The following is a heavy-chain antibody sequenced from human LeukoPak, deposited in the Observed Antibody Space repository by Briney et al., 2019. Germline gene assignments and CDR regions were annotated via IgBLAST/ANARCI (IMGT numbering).Heavy chain of an antibody. J-gene: IGHJ4*02. V-gene: IGHV4-30-4*01. CDR3: AREAQILWWYYFDY. CDR1: GGSISSGDYY. D-gene: IGHD2-21*01. CDR2: IYYSGST. Sequence: ASETLSLTCTVSGGSISSGDYYWSWIRQPPGKGLGWIGYIYYSGSTYYNPSLKSRVTISVDTSKNQFSLKLSSVTAADTAVYYCAREAQILWWYYFDYWGQGTLVTVSS.